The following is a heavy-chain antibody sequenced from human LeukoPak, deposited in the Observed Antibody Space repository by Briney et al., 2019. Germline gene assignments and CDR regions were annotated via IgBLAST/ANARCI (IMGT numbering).Heavy chain of an antibody. CDR2: IYYSGST. CDR3: ARTAEAHSWRTRYYDYYMDV. D-gene: IGHD6-13*01. V-gene: IGHV4-30-4*07. CDR1: GGSISSGGYS. Sequence: SQTLSLTCAVSGGSISSGGYSWSWIRQPPGKGLEWIGYIYYSGSTYYNPSLKSRVTISVDTSKNQFSLKLSSVTAADTAVYYCARTAEAHSWRTRYYDYYMDVWGKGTTVTVSS. J-gene: IGHJ6*03.